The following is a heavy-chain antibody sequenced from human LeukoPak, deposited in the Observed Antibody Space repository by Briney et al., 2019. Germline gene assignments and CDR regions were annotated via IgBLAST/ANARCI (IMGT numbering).Heavy chain of an antibody. J-gene: IGHJ4*02. CDR3: ANLYSAYSPSYFDY. V-gene: IGHV3-23*01. Sequence: GGSLRLSCAASGFTFSSYGMSWVRQAPGKGLEWVSAISGSGGSTYYADSVKGRFTISRDNSKNTLYLQMNSLQAEDTAVYYCANLYSAYSPSYFDYWGQGTLVTVSS. D-gene: IGHD3-22*01. CDR2: ISGSGGST. CDR1: GFTFSSYG.